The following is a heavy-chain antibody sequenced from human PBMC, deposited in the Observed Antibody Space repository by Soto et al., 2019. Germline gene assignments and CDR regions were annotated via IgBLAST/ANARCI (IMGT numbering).Heavy chain of an antibody. V-gene: IGHV2-5*02. Sequence: QITLKESGPTLVKPTQTLTLTCTFSGFSLTTSGVGVGWIRQPPGKALEWLALIYWDDDKRYSPSLKSRLTITTDTSKNQVLLTITTIDPVDTATYYCASLRASFSSFDYWGQGTLVTVSS. CDR3: ASLRASFSSFDY. CDR2: IYWDDDK. CDR1: GFSLTTSGVG. D-gene: IGHD1-26*01. J-gene: IGHJ4*02.